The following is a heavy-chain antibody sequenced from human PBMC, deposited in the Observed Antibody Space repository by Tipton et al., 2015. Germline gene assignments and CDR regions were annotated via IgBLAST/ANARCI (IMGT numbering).Heavy chain of an antibody. Sequence: TLSLTCTVSGGSISSDYWSWIRRPPGKRLEWIGYIYYSGSTNYNPSLKSRLTISVDTSKNQFSLKLSSVTAADTAVYYCARLGYCGGNCFAGYYGLDVWGPGTTVTVSS. D-gene: IGHD2-21*02. J-gene: IGHJ6*02. CDR1: GGSISSDY. V-gene: IGHV4-59*07. CDR2: IYYSGST. CDR3: ARLGYCGGNCFAGYYGLDV.